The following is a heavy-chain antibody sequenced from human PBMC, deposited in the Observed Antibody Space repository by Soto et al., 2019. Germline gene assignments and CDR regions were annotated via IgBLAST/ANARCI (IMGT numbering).Heavy chain of an antibody. Sequence: RGSLRLSCAASGFTFSSHWMHWVRQAPGKGPVWVSRINGDGSSIRYADSVKGRFTISRDNAKNTLYLQMNSLRAEDTDVYYCAREIIAVSGTIRWFDPWCQGPLVPVS. CDR1: GFTFSSHW. CDR3: AREIIAVSGTIRWFDP. D-gene: IGHD6-13*01. J-gene: IGHJ5*02. CDR2: INGDGSSI. V-gene: IGHV3-74*01.